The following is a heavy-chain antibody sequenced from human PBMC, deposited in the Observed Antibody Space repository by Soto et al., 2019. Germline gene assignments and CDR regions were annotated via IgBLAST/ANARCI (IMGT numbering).Heavy chain of an antibody. Sequence: QVQLVQSGAEVKKPGASVKVSCKASGYTFTGYDMHWVRQAPGQGLERMGWISPNSGDTNYVQKFQGWVTMTRDTSISTAYMELSRLRSDDTAVYYCARTHCSSISCYVGSWDYWGQGTLVTVSS. J-gene: IGHJ4*02. CDR2: ISPNSGDT. CDR1: GYTFTGYD. V-gene: IGHV1-2*04. CDR3: ARTHCSSISCYVGSWDY. D-gene: IGHD2-2*01.